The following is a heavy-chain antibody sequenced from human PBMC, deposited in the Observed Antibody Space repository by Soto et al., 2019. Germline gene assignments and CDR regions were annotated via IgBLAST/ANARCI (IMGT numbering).Heavy chain of an antibody. V-gene: IGHV3-7*01. CDR1: GFTFSSYW. Sequence: EVQLVESGGGLVQPWGSLRLSCAASGFTFSSYWMSWVRQAPGKGLEWVANIKQDGSEKYYVDSVKGRFTISRDNAKNSLYLQMNSLRAEDTAVYYCARGALGRLGAFGIWGQGTMVTVSS. CDR2: IKQDGSEK. J-gene: IGHJ3*02. CDR3: ARGALGRLGAFGI. D-gene: IGHD1-26*01.